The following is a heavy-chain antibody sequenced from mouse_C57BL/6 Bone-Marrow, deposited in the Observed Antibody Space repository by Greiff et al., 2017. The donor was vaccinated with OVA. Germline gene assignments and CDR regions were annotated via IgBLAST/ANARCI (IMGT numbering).Heavy chain of an antibody. V-gene: IGHV1-26*01. CDR2: IIPNNGFT. CDR1: GYTFTDYY. Sequence: VQLQQSGPELVKPGASVKISCKASGYTFTDYYMNWVKQSHGKSLEWIGAIIPNNGFTSYKQKFKGKATLTVDKSSSTAYMEIRSLTSEDSAVYYCARVGAYYSKGWFAYWGQGTLVTVSA. J-gene: IGHJ3*01. D-gene: IGHD2-5*01. CDR3: ARVGAYYSKGWFAY.